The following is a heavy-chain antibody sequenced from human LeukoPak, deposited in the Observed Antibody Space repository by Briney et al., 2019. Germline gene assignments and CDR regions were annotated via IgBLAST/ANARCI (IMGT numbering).Heavy chain of an antibody. CDR2: ISSSSSYI. D-gene: IGHD5-18*01. CDR3: ARVKGVGYPRRYLDY. J-gene: IGHJ4*02. Sequence: SGGSLRLSCAASGFTFSSYSMNWVRQAPGKGLEWVSSISSSSSYIYYADSVKGRFTISRDNAKNSLYLQMNSLRAEDTAVYYCARVKGVGYPRRYLDYWGQGTLVTVSS. CDR1: GFTFSSYS. V-gene: IGHV3-21*01.